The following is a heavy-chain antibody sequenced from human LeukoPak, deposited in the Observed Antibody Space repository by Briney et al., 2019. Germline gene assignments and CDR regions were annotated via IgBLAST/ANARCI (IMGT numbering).Heavy chain of an antibody. V-gene: IGHV4-39*07. CDR3: ARVKELGKGSRYFDY. Sequence: PSETLSLTCTVSGGSISSSSYYWGWIRQPPGKGLEWIGSIYYSGSTYYNPSLKSRVTISVDRSKNHFSLRLSSVTAADTAVYYCARVKELGKGSRYFDYWGQGTLVTVSS. CDR2: IYYSGST. D-gene: IGHD7-27*01. J-gene: IGHJ4*02. CDR1: GGSISSSSYY.